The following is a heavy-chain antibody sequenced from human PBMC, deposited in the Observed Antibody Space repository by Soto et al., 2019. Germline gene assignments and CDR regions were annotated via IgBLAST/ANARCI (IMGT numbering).Heavy chain of an antibody. Sequence: SETLSLTCAVSGGSISSGGYSWSWIRQPPGKGLEWIGYIYHSGSTYYNPSLKSRVTISVDRSKNQFSLKLSSVTAADTAVYYCARAYDPRRYYYGMDVCGQGTTVTVSS. CDR3: ARAYDPRRYYYGMDV. CDR1: GGSISSGGYS. V-gene: IGHV4-30-2*01. J-gene: IGHJ6*02. CDR2: IYHSGST. D-gene: IGHD5-12*01.